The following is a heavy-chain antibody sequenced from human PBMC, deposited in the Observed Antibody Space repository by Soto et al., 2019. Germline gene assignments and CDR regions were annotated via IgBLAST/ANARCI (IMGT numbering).Heavy chain of an antibody. D-gene: IGHD5-18*01. CDR3: ARDGEYTYGFFGS. CDR2: VYVSGKT. Sequence: QMQLQESGPGLVKPSETLSLTCTVSGGSIRSYDWSWIRQSAGKGLEWIGRVYVSGKTDYNTSLRSRLTLSIDSSRNQISLKLTTVTAADSGVYYCARDGEYTYGFFGSWGQGTLVSVSS. J-gene: IGHJ4*02. V-gene: IGHV4-4*07. CDR1: GGSIRSYD.